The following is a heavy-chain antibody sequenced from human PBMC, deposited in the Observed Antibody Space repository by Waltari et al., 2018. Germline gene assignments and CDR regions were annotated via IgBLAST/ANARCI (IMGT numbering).Heavy chain of an antibody. CDR2: SIRIFGTA. J-gene: IGHJ3*02. D-gene: IGHD5-12*01. CDR1: GGTFSSYA. Sequence: QVQLVQSGAEVKKPGSSVKVSCKASGGTFSSYAISWVRQAPGQGLVWMGGSIRIFGTANDAQKLQRRVTITADESTSTAYMELSSLISEDTAVYYCARVTEIVATFGAFDIWGQGTMVTVSS. CDR3: ARVTEIVATFGAFDI. V-gene: IGHV1-69*13.